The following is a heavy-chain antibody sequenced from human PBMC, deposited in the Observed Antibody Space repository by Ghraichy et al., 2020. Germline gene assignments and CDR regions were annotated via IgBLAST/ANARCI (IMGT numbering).Heavy chain of an antibody. CDR2: ISGSGGST. CDR1: GFTFSSYA. J-gene: IGHJ4*02. CDR3: AKLPSVVVTAPSYFDY. Sequence: GGSLRLSCAASGFTFSSYAMSWVRQAPGKGLEWVSAISGSGGSTYYADSVKGRFTISRDNSKNTLYLQMNSLRAEDTAVYYCAKLPSVVVTAPSYFDYWGQGTLVTVSS. V-gene: IGHV3-23*01. D-gene: IGHD2-21*02.